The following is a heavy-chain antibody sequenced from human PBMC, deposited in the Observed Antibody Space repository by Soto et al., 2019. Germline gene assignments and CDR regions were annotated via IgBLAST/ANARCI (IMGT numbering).Heavy chain of an antibody. D-gene: IGHD3-22*01. CDR3: ASAVTYGYYYDSSGYYLKG. CDR2: IYYSGST. CDR1: GGSISSGDYY. V-gene: IGHV4-30-4*01. J-gene: IGHJ4*02. Sequence: SETLSLTCTVSGGSISSGDYYWSWIRQPPGKGLEWIGYIYYSGSTYYNPSLKSRVTISVDTSKNQFSLKLSSVTAADTAVYYCASAVTYGYYYDSSGYYLKGWGQGTLVTVSS.